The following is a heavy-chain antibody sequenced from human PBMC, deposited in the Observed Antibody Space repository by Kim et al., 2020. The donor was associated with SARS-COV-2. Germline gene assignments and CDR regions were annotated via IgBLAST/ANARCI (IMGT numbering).Heavy chain of an antibody. CDR3: ARVGTLRKGYYFDY. V-gene: IGHV4-34*01. D-gene: IGHD4-17*01. J-gene: IGHJ4*02. Sequence: NPSLKSRVTISVDTSKNQFSLKLSSVTAADTAVYYCARVGTLRKGYYFDYWGQGTLVTVSS.